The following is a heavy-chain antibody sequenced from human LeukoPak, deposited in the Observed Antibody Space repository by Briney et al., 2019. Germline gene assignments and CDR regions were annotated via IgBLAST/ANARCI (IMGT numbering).Heavy chain of an antibody. CDR1: GFTFTNYA. CDR3: AKKPLSEATFDY. Sequence: GGSLRLSCAASGFTFTNYAMTWVRQAPGKGLEWGSTISGRGGDTYYADSVKGRFTISRDNSKNTLYLQMNSLRAEDTAVYYFAKKPLSEATFDYWGQGTLVTVSS. V-gene: IGHV3-23*01. CDR2: ISGRGGDT. D-gene: IGHD5-12*01. J-gene: IGHJ4*02.